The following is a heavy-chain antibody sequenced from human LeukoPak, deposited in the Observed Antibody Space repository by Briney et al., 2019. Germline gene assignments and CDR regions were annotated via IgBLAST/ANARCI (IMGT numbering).Heavy chain of an antibody. CDR1: GFMFSSYE. CDR3: AKDDSSGWYYGYYYYYGMDV. J-gene: IGHJ6*02. D-gene: IGHD6-19*01. CDR2: ISNSGNNI. V-gene: IGHV3-48*03. Sequence: GGSLRLSCVASGFMFSSYEMNWVRQAPGKGLEWVSYISNSGNNIDYADSVKGRFTISRDNAKNSQYLQMNSLRAEDTAVYYCAKDDSSGWYYGYYYYYGMDVWGQGATVTVSS.